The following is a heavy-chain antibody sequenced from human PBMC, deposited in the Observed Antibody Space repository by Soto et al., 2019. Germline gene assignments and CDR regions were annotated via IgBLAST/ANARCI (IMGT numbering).Heavy chain of an antibody. CDR3: ARVMCGDCSSYYYYSMDV. CDR1: WFTFGTFT. J-gene: IGHJ6*02. V-gene: IGHV3-21*01. D-gene: IGHD2-21*02. CDR2: IGTPRTYI. Sequence: EVQLVESGGGMVKPGGSVRLSCPPSWFTFGTFTMSWVRLAPGKGLAWLSSIGTPRTYIYYADSVRGRFTISRDNAKNSLYLQMNSLSAEDTAVYFCARVMCGDCSSYYYYSMDVWGQGTTVTVSS.